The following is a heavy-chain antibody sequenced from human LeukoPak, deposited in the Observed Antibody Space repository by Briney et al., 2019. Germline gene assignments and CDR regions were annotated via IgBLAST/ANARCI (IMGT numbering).Heavy chain of an antibody. CDR3: AKVGVLGGYYGMDV. CDR2: ISGSGGST. CDR1: GFTFSSYA. Sequence: GGSLRLSCAASGFTFSSYAMNWVRQAPGKGLEWVLAISGSGGSTYYADSVKGRFTISRDNSKNTLYLQMNSLRAEDTAVYYCAKVGVLGGYYGMDVWGQGTTVTVSS. V-gene: IGHV3-23*01. D-gene: IGHD6-6*01. J-gene: IGHJ6*02.